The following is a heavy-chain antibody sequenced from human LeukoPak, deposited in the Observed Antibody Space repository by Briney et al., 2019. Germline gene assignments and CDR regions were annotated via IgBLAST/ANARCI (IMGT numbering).Heavy chain of an antibody. CDR2: INAGNGNT. V-gene: IGHV1-3*01. CDR3: ASAQSSYYYGMDV. CDR1: GYTFTSYA. D-gene: IGHD6-6*01. Sequence: ASVKVSCKASGYTFTSYAMHWVRQAPGQRLEWMGWINAGNGNTKYSQKLQGRVTITRDTSASTAYMELSSLRSEDTAVYYCASAQSSYYYGMDVWGQGTKVTVSS. J-gene: IGHJ6*02.